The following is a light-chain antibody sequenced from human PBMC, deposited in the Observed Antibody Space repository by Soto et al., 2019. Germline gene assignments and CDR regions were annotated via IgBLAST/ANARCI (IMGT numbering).Light chain of an antibody. CDR1: QSISSY. CDR3: QQSYTTPLT. CDR2: AAS. J-gene: IGKJ4*01. V-gene: IGKV1-39*01. Sequence: DIQMTQSPSSLSASVGDRVTITCRASQSISSYLNWYQQKPGKAPKLLIYAASTLQSGVPSRFSCSGSGTDFTLTISSLLPEDFATYYCQQSYTTPLTFGGGTNVEIK.